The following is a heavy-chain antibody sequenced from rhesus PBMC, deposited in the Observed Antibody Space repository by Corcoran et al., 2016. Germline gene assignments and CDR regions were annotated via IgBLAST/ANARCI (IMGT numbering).Heavy chain of an antibody. CDR1: GGSVSSSNW. CDR2: INGNSGST. J-gene: IGHJ4*01. CDR3: ARTSSGGWSYDY. Sequence: QVQLQESGPGLVKPSETLSLTCAVSGGSVSSSNWWSWIRQPPGKGLEWIGYINGNSGSTYYNPSLKSRVTISTDTSKNQFSLKLSSVTAADTAVYYCARTSSGGWSYDYWGQGVLVTVSS. D-gene: IGHD6-37*01. V-gene: IGHV4-65*01.